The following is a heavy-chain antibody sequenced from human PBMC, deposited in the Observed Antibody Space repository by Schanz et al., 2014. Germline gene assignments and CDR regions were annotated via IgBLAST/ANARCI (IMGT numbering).Heavy chain of an antibody. CDR3: AKDFTGSGIFFNS. V-gene: IGHV3-66*01. CDR2: IYSGGST. D-gene: IGHD3-10*01. Sequence: EEQVVESGGGLVQPGGSLRLSCAVSGFTVSNTYMCWVRQAPGKGLEWVSVIYSGGSTYYADSVKGRFTISRDNSKNTLYVQMNSLRAEDTAVYYCAKDFTGSGIFFNSWGQGTLVSVSS. J-gene: IGHJ5*01. CDR1: GFTVSNTY.